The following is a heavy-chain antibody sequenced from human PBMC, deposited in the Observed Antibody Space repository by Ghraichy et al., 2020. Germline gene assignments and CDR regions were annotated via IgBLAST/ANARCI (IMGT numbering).Heavy chain of an antibody. CDR3: ARISASGSYYNARNNNFDY. V-gene: IGHV5-51*01. Sequence: GESLNISCKGSGYSFTSYWIGWVRQMPGKGLEWMGIIYPGDSDTRYSPSFQGQVTISADKSISTAYLQWSSLKASDTAMYYCARISASGSYYNARNNNFDYWGQGTLVTVSS. J-gene: IGHJ4*02. CDR2: IYPGDSDT. CDR1: GYSFTSYW. D-gene: IGHD3-10*01.